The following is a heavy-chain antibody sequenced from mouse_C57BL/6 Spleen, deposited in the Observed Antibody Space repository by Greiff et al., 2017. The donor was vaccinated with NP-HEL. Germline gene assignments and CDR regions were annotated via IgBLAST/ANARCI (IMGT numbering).Heavy chain of an antibody. V-gene: IGHV1-69*01. J-gene: IGHJ3*01. D-gene: IGHD2-4*01. CDR3: ARPNYDYDEGFAY. Sequence: QVQLQQPGAELVMPGASVKLSCKASGYTFTSYWMHWVKQRPGQGLEWIGEIDPSDSYTNSNQKFKGKSTLTVDKSSSTAYLQLSSLTSEDSAVYYCARPNYDYDEGFAYWGQGTLVTVSA. CDR1: GYTFTSYW. CDR2: IDPSDSYT.